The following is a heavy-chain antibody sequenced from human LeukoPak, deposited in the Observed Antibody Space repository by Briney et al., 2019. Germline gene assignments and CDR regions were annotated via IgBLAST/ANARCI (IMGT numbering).Heavy chain of an antibody. V-gene: IGHV3-74*01. CDR2: INSDGRSI. CDR1: GFTFSTNW. J-gene: IGHJ3*02. D-gene: IGHD2-2*01. Sequence: LGGSLRLSCAASGFTFSTNWMYWVRQAPGKGLVWVSRINSDGRSIGYADSVKGRFTISRDNAYNTLYLQMNGLRAEDTALYYCASGSRVGDIFDIWGQGTMVRVSS. CDR3: ASGSRVGDIFDI.